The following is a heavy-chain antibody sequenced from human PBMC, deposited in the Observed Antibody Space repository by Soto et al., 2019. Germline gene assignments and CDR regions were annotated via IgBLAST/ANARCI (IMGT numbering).Heavy chain of an antibody. CDR2: IKNDGSGT. J-gene: IGHJ6*02. D-gene: IGHD3-10*01. CDR1: GFTFSSYW. Sequence: PGGSLRLSCAASGFTFSSYWMHWVRQVPGKGPVWVSRIKNDGSGTYYADSVKGRLTMSRDNAKTSLYLQMNSLRVEDTALYYCAKDRGSGSYAANYYYSGTDVWGHGTTVTVSS. CDR3: AKDRGSGSYAANYYYSGTDV. V-gene: IGHV3-74*01.